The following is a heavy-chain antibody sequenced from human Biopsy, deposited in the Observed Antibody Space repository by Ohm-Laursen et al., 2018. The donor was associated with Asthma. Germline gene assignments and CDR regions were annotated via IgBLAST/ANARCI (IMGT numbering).Heavy chain of an antibody. D-gene: IGHD3-22*01. V-gene: IGHV3-30*03. CDR3: ARQSGQDYGDSSGFDI. J-gene: IGHJ3*02. Sequence: PLRLSCTASGFVFSQCGMHWVRQGPGKGLEWVALVSSDGHNKYYEDSVKGRFTISRDNPRNRLYLQINRLTVEDSAVYFCARQSGQDYGDSSGFDIWGQGTKVAVSS. CDR1: GFVFSQCG. CDR2: VSSDGHNK.